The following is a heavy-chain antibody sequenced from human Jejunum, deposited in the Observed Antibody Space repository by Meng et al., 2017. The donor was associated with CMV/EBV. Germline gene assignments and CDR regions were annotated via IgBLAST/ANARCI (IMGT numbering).Heavy chain of an antibody. CDR2: VDNSGTQK. CDR3: AKGDSSGTSYFDY. D-gene: IGHD3-22*01. CDR1: GLTFSSYS. V-gene: IGHV3-21*04. J-gene: IGHJ4*02. Sequence: GLTFSSYSMIWVRQAPGKGLEWVSIVDNSGTQKDYVDSVKGRFAISRDNAKNSLYLQMNSLRTDDTAVYYCAKGDSSGTSYFDYWGQGTLVTVSS.